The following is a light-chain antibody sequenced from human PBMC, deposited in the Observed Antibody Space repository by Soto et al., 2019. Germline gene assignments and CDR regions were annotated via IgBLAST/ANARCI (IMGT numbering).Light chain of an antibody. J-gene: IGKJ1*01. CDR3: MPALQTPGT. Sequence: DIVMTQSPLSLPVTPGEPASISCRSSQSLLYRNGFHYLDWYLQRPGQSPQLLIYLGSNRASGVHDRCSGSGSGTDFTLKISRVEAEDVGVYYCMPALQTPGTFGQGTKVEIK. CDR1: QSLLYRNGFHY. V-gene: IGKV2-28*01. CDR2: LGS.